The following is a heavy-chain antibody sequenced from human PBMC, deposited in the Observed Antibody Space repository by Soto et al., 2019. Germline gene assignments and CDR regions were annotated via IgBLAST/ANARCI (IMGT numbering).Heavy chain of an antibody. Sequence: QVQLRESGPGLVKPTQTLSLTCTVSGGSISSYFCSWIRQPPGKGLAWIGYIYYSGSTNYNPALKSRVTISVDTAKNQFSLKRSSVTAADTAVYYCARGEQHYYFDYWGQGTLVTVSS. CDR2: IYYSGST. J-gene: IGHJ4*02. V-gene: IGHV4-59*01. CDR3: ARGEQHYYFDY. D-gene: IGHD6-13*01. CDR1: GGSISSYF.